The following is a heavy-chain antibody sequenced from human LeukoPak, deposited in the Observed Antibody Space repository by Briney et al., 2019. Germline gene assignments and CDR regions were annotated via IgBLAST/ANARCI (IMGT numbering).Heavy chain of an antibody. Sequence: PGTSLRLSCVALEFTFNTHGFHWLRQPPGKGLDWVAIIWYDGSKKYYADAVKGRFTISRDNSKNTLYLQMNSLSPEDTAVYYCARDLGLWGPGDWGQGTLVSVSS. CDR1: EFTFNTHG. CDR2: IWYDGSKK. V-gene: IGHV3-33*01. D-gene: IGHD7-27*01. CDR3: ARDLGLWGPGD. J-gene: IGHJ4*02.